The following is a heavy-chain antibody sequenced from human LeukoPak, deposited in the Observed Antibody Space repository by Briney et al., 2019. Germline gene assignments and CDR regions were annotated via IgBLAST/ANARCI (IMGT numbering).Heavy chain of an antibody. D-gene: IGHD6-19*01. J-gene: IGHJ4*02. CDR2: ISAYNGNT. V-gene: IGHV1-18*01. CDR1: GGTFSSYA. CDR3: ARVATIRAVAVFLY. Sequence: ASAKVSCKASGGTFSSYAISWVRQAPGQGLEWMGWISAYNGNTNYAQKLQGRVTMTTDTSTSTAYMELRSLRSDDTAVYYCARVATIRAVAVFLYWGQGTLVTVSS.